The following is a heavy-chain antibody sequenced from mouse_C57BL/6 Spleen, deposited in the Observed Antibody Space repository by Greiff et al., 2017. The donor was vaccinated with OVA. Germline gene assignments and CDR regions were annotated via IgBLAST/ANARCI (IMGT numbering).Heavy chain of an antibody. D-gene: IGHD1-1*01. CDR3: VRHWRDGSSPFDV. Sequence: EVKLVESGGGLVQPKGSLKLSCAASGFSFNTYAMNWVRQAPGKGLEFVALLLCQSTTYATYYADSVKDRFTISRDDSESMLYLQMNNLKTEDTAMYYCVRHWRDGSSPFDVWGTGTTVTVSS. V-gene: IGHV10-1*01. J-gene: IGHJ1*03. CDR1: GFSFNTYA. CDR2: LLCQSTTYAT.